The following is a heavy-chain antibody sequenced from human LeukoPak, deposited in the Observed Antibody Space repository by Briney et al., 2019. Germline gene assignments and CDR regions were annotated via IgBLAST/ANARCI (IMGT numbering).Heavy chain of an antibody. J-gene: IGHJ4*02. CDR2: ISYDGSNK. CDR1: GFTFSSYA. D-gene: IGHD6-13*01. V-gene: IGHV3-30-3*01. CDR3: ASAGAALMDY. Sequence: QPGGSLRLSCAASGFTFSSYAMHWVRQAPGKGLEWVAVISYDGSNKYYADSVKGRFTISRDNSKNTLYLQMNSLRAEDTAVYYCASAGAALMDYWGQGTLVTVSS.